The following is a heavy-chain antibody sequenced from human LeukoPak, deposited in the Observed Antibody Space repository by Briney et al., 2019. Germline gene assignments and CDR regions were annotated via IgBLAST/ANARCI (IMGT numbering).Heavy chain of an antibody. Sequence: ASVKVSCKASGYTFTSYGISWVRQAPGQGLEWMGWISAYNGNTNYAQKFQGRVTITADKSTSTAYMELSSLRSEDTAVYYCASRKFGEATSPFDYWGQGTLVTVSS. CDR1: GYTFTSYG. D-gene: IGHD3-10*01. V-gene: IGHV1-18*01. J-gene: IGHJ4*02. CDR2: ISAYNGNT. CDR3: ASRKFGEATSPFDY.